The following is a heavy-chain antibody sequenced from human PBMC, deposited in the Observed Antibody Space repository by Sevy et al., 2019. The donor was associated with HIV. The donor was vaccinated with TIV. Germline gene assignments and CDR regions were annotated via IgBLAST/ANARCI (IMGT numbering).Heavy chain of an antibody. CDR1: GYTFTGYY. Sequence: ASVKVSCKASGYTFTGYYMHWVRQAPGQGLEWMGWINPNSGGTNYAQKFQGRVTMTRDTSISTAYMELSRLRFDDTAVYYCARLGVRWELLWWFDPWGQGTLVTVSS. V-gene: IGHV1-2*02. J-gene: IGHJ5*02. D-gene: IGHD1-26*01. CDR2: INPNSGGT. CDR3: ARLGVRWELLWWFDP.